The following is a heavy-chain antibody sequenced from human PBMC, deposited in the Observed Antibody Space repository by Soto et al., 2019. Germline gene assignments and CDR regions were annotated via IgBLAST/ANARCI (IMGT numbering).Heavy chain of an antibody. CDR3: ARAERRASYYYYYGMDV. J-gene: IGHJ6*02. CDR2: IYYSGST. Sequence: QVQLQESGPGLVKPSQTLSLTCTVSGGSISSGGYYWSWIRQHPGKGLEWIGYIYYSGSTYYNPSLKSRVTKSVDTSKNQSSLKLSSVTAADTAVYYCARAERRASYYYYYGMDVCGQGTKVTVSS. V-gene: IGHV4-31*03. CDR1: GGSISSGGYY.